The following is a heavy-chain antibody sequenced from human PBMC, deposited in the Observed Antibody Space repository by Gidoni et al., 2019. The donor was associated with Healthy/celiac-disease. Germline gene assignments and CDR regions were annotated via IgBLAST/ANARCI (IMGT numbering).Heavy chain of an antibody. CDR2: IYHSGST. D-gene: IGHD2-15*01. Sequence: QLQLQESGSGLVKPSQTLSLTCAVSGGSISRGGYSWSWIRQPPGKGLEWIGYIYHSGSTYYNPSLKSRVTISVDRSKNQFSLKLSSVTAADTAVYYCARDRGSEDGMDVWGQGTTVTVSS. CDR1: GGSISRGGYS. V-gene: IGHV4-30-2*01. CDR3: ARDRGSEDGMDV. J-gene: IGHJ6*02.